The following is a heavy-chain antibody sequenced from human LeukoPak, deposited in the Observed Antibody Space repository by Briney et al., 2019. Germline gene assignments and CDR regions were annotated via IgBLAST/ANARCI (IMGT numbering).Heavy chain of an antibody. CDR3: ARDGPIVVVPAAMGGYYYYYMDV. Sequence: GASVSVSFKASGYTFTVYYMHWVRQAPGQGREGMGWINPNSGGTNYAQKFQGRVTMTRDTSISTAYMELSRLRSDDTAVYYCARDGPIVVVPAAMGGYYYYYMDVWGKGTTVTVSS. CDR1: GYTFTVYY. CDR2: INPNSGGT. J-gene: IGHJ6*03. D-gene: IGHD2-2*01. V-gene: IGHV1-2*02.